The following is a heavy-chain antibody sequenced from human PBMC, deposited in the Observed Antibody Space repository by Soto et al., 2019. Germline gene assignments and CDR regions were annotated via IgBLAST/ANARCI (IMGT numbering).Heavy chain of an antibody. CDR2: INPSGGST. D-gene: IGHD5-18*01. CDR3: ASPTTPRIQLWTPYGMDV. CDR1: GYTFTSYY. V-gene: IGHV1-46*01. J-gene: IGHJ6*02. Sequence: ASVKVSCKASGYTFTSYYMHWVRQAPGQGLEWMGIINPSGGSTSYAQKFQGRVTMTRDTSTSTVYMELSSLRSEDTAVYYCASPTTPRIQLWTPYGMDVWGQGTTVTVSS.